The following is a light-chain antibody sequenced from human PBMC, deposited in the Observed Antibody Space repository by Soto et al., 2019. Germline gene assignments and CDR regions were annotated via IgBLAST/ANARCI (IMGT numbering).Light chain of an antibody. Sequence: EIVLTQSPGTLSLSPGERATLSCRASQSVSSTYLAWYQQKPGQAPRLLIYGASNRPTAIPDRFSGSGSGTDFTLTISRLEPEDFAVYYCQQYGGSRWTFGQGTRVDI. CDR3: QQYGGSRWT. J-gene: IGKJ1*01. V-gene: IGKV3-20*01. CDR2: GAS. CDR1: QSVSSTY.